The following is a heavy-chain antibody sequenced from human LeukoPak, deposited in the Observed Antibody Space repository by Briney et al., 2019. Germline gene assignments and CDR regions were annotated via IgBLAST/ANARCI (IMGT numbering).Heavy chain of an antibody. V-gene: IGHV4-59*01. Sequence: RSSETLSLTCTVSGVYISYYYWSWIRQPPGKGLEWIGYIYYSGTTNYNPSLQSRVTISVDTSKNQFSLKLSSVTAADTAVYYCARDSKLRYWGQGTLVTVSS. CDR2: IYYSGTT. CDR3: ARDSKLRY. J-gene: IGHJ4*02. D-gene: IGHD2-2*01. CDR1: GVYISYYY.